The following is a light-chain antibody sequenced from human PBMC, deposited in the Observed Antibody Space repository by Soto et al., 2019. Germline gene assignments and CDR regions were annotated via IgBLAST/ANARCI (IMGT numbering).Light chain of an antibody. J-gene: IGKJ4*01. Sequence: DIVMTQSPATLSVSPGERATLSCRASQSIRTNLAWYQHKPGQAPRLLIYGASTGVTGVPARFSGSGSGTEFTLTISSLQSEDFAVYYCQKYNSAPLTFGGGTKVEIK. CDR3: QKYNSAPLT. CDR1: QSIRTN. V-gene: IGKV3-15*01. CDR2: GAS.